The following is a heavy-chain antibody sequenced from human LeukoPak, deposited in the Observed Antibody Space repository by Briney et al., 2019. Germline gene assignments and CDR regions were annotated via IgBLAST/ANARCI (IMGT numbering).Heavy chain of an antibody. J-gene: IGHJ4*02. Sequence: GGSLRLSCAASGNYWMHWVRQVPGEGLVWVSHINSDGSWTSYADSAKGRFTISKDNAKNTVYLQMNSLRAEDTAVYYCVSFYETYWGRGTLVTVSS. CDR3: VSFYETY. CDR1: GNYW. V-gene: IGHV3-74*01. D-gene: IGHD2/OR15-2a*01. CDR2: INSDGSWT.